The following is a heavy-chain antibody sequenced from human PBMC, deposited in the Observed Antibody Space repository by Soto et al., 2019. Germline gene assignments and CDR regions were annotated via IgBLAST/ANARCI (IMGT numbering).Heavy chain of an antibody. CDR1: GDSVSTNSAA. CDR2: TYYRSKWHY. D-gene: IGHD6-19*01. V-gene: IGHV6-1*01. Sequence: QVQLQQSGPGLVKPSQTLPLTCAISGDSVSTNSAAWNWIRQSPPRGLEWLGRTYYRSKWHYDYAVYVKSRITTAPDTSTNQFSLQLDSVTPEDTAVYYCARDPDSSGLFGLDYWGQGILVTVSS. CDR3: ARDPDSSGLFGLDY. J-gene: IGHJ4*02.